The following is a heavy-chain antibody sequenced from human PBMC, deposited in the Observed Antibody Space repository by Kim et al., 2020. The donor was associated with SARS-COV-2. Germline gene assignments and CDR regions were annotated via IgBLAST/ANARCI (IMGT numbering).Heavy chain of an antibody. CDR2: MNPNSGNT. Sequence: ASVKVSCKASGYTFTSYDINWVRQATGQGLEWMGWMNPNSGNTGYAQKFQGRVTKTRNTSISTAYMELSSLRSEDTAVYYCARGRLKVPAAIWGYYYYYGMDVWGHGTTVTVSS. D-gene: IGHD2-2*02. V-gene: IGHV1-8*01. CDR3: ARGRLKVPAAIWGYYYYYGMDV. J-gene: IGHJ6*02. CDR1: GYTFTSYD.